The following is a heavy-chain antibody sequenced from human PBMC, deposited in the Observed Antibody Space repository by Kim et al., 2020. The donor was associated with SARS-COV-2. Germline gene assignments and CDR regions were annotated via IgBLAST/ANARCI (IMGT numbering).Heavy chain of an antibody. CDR2: IYTSGST. V-gene: IGHV4-61*02. D-gene: IGHD3-10*01. Sequence: SETLSLTCTVSGGSISSGSYYWSWIRQPAGKGLEWIGRIYTSGSTNYNPSLKSRVTISVDTSKNQFSLKLSSVTAADTAVYYCARAEVGYYYGSGSCYNEADLRGDYNCGMDVWGQGTPVTVSS. CDR1: GGSISSGSYY. CDR3: ARAEVGYYYGSGSCYNEADLRGDYNCGMDV. J-gene: IGHJ6*02.